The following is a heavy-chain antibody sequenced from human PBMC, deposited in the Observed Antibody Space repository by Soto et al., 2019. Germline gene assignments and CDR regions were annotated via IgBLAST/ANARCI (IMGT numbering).Heavy chain of an antibody. CDR1: GYTFTGYY. Sequence: ASVKVSCKASGYTFTGYYMHWVRQAPGQGLEWMGWINPNSGGTNYAQKFQGRVTMTRDTSISTAYMELSRLRSDDTAVYYCARSIHCSGGSCYYYYGMDVWGQGTTVTVSS. J-gene: IGHJ6*02. V-gene: IGHV1-2*02. CDR2: INPNSGGT. D-gene: IGHD2-15*01. CDR3: ARSIHCSGGSCYYYYGMDV.